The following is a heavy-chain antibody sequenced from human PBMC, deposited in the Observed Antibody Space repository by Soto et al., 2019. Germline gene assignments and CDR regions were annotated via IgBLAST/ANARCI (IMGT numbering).Heavy chain of an antibody. CDR2: INHSGST. D-gene: IGHD3-10*01. Sequence: SETLSLTCAVYGGSFSGYYWSWIRQPPGKGLEWIGEINHSGSTNYNPSLKSRVTISVDTSKNQFSLKLSSVTAADTVVYYCARVSGRGFGESNFDYWGQGTLVTVSS. J-gene: IGHJ4*02. CDR1: GGSFSGYY. CDR3: ARVSGRGFGESNFDY. V-gene: IGHV4-34*01.